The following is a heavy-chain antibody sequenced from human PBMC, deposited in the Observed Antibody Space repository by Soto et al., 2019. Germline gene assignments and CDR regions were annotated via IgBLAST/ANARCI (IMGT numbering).Heavy chain of an antibody. D-gene: IGHD2-15*01. CDR1: GGSISSSSYY. CDR3: ARHTPAISISDH. CDR2: IYYSGST. V-gene: IGHV4-39*01. Sequence: QLQLQESGPGLVKPSETLSLTCTVSGGSISSSSYYWGWIRQPPGKGLEWIGSIYYSGSTYYNPSLKSRVTISVDTSKNQFSLKLSSVTAADMAVYYCARHTPAISISDHWGQGTLVTVSS. J-gene: IGHJ4*02.